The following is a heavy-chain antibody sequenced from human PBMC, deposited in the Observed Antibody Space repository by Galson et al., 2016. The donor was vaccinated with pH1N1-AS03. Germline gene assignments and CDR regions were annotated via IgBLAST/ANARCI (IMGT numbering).Heavy chain of an antibody. CDR2: INPSDGNT. J-gene: IGHJ6*02. Sequence: SVKVSCKASGYTFTSYYIHWVRQAPGQGREWMGIINPSDGNTNYAQRFQGRVTMTRDTSTSTVYMELSSLRSDDTAVYYCARVSAGLTGDYYAMYVWGQGTTVSVTS. CDR1: GYTFTSYY. D-gene: IGHD4/OR15-4a*01. CDR3: ARVSAGLTGDYYAMYV. V-gene: IGHV1-46*01.